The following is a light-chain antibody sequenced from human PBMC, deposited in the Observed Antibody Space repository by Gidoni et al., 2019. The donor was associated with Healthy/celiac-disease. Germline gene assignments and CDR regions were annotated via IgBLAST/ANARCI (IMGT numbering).Light chain of an antibody. CDR1: SSNIGGNI. V-gene: IGLV1-44*01. Sequence: QSVLTQPPATPGTPGQRVTISCSGSSSNIGGNIVNWYKQLPGTAPRLLMYSNDQRPSGVPDRFSGSKSGTSASLAISGLQSEDEADYYCAAWDASLTGWVFGGGTKLTVL. J-gene: IGLJ3*02. CDR3: AAWDASLTGWV. CDR2: SND.